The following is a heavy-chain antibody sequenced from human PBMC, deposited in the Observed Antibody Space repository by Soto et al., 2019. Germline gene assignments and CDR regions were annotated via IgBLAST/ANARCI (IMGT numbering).Heavy chain of an antibody. Sequence: GGSLRLSCAASGFTFSSYGMHWVRQAPGKGLEWVAVISYDGSNKYYADSVKGRFTISRDNSKNTLYLQMNSLRAEDTAVYYCAKDPSIAAAGTGYYYYYGMDVWGQGTTVTVSS. CDR1: GFTFSSYG. V-gene: IGHV3-30*18. CDR2: ISYDGSNK. CDR3: AKDPSIAAAGTGYYYYYGMDV. J-gene: IGHJ6*02. D-gene: IGHD6-13*01.